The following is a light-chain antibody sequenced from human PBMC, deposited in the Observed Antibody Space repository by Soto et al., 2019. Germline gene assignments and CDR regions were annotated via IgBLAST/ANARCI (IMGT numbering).Light chain of an antibody. J-gene: IGLJ2*01. V-gene: IGLV2-14*01. CDR1: SSDVGGYNS. Sequence: QSVLTQPASVSGSPGQSITISCAGTSSDVGGYNSVSWYQHHPGEAPKLMVYDVRDRPSGVSNRFSGSKSGNTASLTISGLQAEDEADYYCSSYTSGNTFVFGGGTKLTVL. CDR2: DVR. CDR3: SSYTSGNTFV.